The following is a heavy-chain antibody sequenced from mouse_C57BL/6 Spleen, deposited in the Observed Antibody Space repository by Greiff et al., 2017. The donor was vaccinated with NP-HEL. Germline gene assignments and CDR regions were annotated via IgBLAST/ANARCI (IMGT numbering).Heavy chain of an antibody. J-gene: IGHJ1*03. CDR1: GYTFTSYW. CDR2: IDPSDSYT. CDR3: ARWKEDWYFDV. V-gene: IGHV1-69*01. Sequence: QVHVKQPGAELVMPGASVKLSCKASGYTFTSYWMHWVKQRPGQGLEWIGEIDPSDSYTNYNQKFKGKSTLTVDKSSSTAYMQLSSLTSEDSAVYYCARWKEDWYFDVWGTGTTVTVSS.